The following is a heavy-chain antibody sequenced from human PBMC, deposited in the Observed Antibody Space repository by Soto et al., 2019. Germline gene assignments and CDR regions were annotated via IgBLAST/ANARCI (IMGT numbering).Heavy chain of an antibody. CDR3: ARAAGLAYCGGDCSIYAFDI. J-gene: IGHJ3*02. D-gene: IGHD2-21*02. CDR2: INPNSGGT. Sequence: ASVKVSCTDSGYTLTGYYMHWVRQATGQGLEWMGWINPNSGGTNYAQKFQGWVTMTRDTSISTAYMELSRLRSDDTAVYYCARAAGLAYCGGDCSIYAFDIWGQGTMVTVS. CDR1: GYTLTGYY. V-gene: IGHV1-2*04.